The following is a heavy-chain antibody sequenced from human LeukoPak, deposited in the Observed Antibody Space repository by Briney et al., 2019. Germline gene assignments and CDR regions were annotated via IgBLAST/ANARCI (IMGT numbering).Heavy chain of an antibody. J-gene: IGHJ4*02. D-gene: IGHD3-10*01. CDR2: IWYGGSNK. Sequence: GGSLRLSCAASGFTFSSYGMHWVRQAPGKGLEWVAVIWYGGSNKYYADSVKGRFTISRDNSKNTLYLQMNSLRAEDTAVYYCAKAGSGSYYKGFDYWGQGTLVTVSS. CDR3: AKAGSGSYYKGFDY. CDR1: GFTFSSYG. V-gene: IGHV3-30*02.